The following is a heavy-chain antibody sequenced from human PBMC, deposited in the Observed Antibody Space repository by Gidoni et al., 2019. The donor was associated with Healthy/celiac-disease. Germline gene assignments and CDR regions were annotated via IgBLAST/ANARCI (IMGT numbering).Heavy chain of an antibody. CDR1: GGTISSGGYY. J-gene: IGHJ5*02. Sequence: QVQRQESGPGLVKRSQTLSHTCTVPGGTISSGGYYWSWIRQHPGKGLEWIGYIYYSGSTSYNPSLMSRVPISVDTSKLPFSLQLSSVTSASTSVYYCASARVAIEGGANWFDPWGQGTLVTVSS. D-gene: IGHD2-21*01. CDR3: ASARVAIEGGANWFDP. V-gene: IGHV4-31*03. CDR2: IYYSGST.